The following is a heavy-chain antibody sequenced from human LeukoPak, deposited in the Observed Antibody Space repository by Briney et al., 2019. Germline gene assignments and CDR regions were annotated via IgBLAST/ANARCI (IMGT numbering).Heavy chain of an antibody. CDR3: ARAGGYASSWAY. Sequence: PGRSLRLSCAASGFTFSSYGMHWVRQAPGKGLEWVAVIWYDGSNKYYADSVKGRFTISRDNSKNTLYLQMNSLRAEDTAVYYCARAGGYASSWAYWGQGTLVTVSS. D-gene: IGHD5-12*01. V-gene: IGHV3-33*01. CDR2: IWYDGSNK. J-gene: IGHJ4*02. CDR1: GFTFSSYG.